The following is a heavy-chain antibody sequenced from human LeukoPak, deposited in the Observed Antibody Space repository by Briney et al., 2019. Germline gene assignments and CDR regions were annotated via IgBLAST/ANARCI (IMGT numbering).Heavy chain of an antibody. CDR2: ISGSGGST. Sequence: PGGTLGLSCAASGFTFSSYGMSWVRQAPGKGLEWVSAISGSGGSTYYADSVKGRFTISRDNSKNTLYLQMNSLRAEDTAVYYCAKESSLGYCSGGSCINWFDPWGQGTLVTVSS. J-gene: IGHJ5*02. D-gene: IGHD2-15*01. V-gene: IGHV3-23*01. CDR1: GFTFSSYG. CDR3: AKESSLGYCSGGSCINWFDP.